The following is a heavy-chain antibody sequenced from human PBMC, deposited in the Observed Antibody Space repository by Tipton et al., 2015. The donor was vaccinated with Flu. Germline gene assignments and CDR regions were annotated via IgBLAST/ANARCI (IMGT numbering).Heavy chain of an antibody. CDR3: ARVGVVTPFDY. D-gene: IGHD4-23*01. V-gene: IGHV4-39*07. CDR2: IYYSGST. J-gene: IGHJ4*02. Sequence: TLSLTCTASGGSISSSSYYWGWIRQPPGKGLERIGSIYYSGSTYYNPSLKSRVTISVDTSKNQFSLKLSSVTAADTAVYYCARVGVVTPFDYWGQGTLVIVSS. CDR1: GGSISSSSYY.